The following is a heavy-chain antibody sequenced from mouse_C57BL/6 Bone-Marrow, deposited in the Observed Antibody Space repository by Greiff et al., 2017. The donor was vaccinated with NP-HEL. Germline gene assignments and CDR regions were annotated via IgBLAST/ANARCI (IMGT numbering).Heavy chain of an antibody. J-gene: IGHJ1*03. V-gene: IGHV5-9*04. Sequence: EVQLVESGGGLVKPGGSLKLSCAASGFTFSSYTMSWVRQPPEKRLEWVATISGGGGNTYYPDSVKGRFTISRDNAKNTLYLQMSSLRSEDTAVYYCARPLSYWYFDVWGTGTTVTVSS. CDR2: ISGGGGNT. CDR1: GFTFSSYT. CDR3: ARPLSYWYFDV. D-gene: IGHD1-2*01.